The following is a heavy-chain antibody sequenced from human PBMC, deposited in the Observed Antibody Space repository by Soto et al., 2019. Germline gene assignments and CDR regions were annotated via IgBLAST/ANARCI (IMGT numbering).Heavy chain of an antibody. Sequence: QMQLVESGGGVVQPGRSLRLSCAASGFTFTNYGMHWVRQAPGKGLEWVAIIWYDGSNKYYADSVKGRFTISRDNSENTVTLQINSLRAEDTAVYYCPAGEPLHYRGQGTLVTVSS. CDR1: GFTFTNYG. V-gene: IGHV3-33*01. J-gene: IGHJ4*01. CDR2: IWYDGSNK. D-gene: IGHD3-10*01. CDR3: PAGEPLHY.